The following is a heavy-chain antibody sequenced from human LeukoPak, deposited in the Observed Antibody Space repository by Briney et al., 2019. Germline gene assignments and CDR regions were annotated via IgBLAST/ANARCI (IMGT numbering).Heavy chain of an antibody. Sequence: SETLSLTCDVSGGFISSGTHYWTWIRQPVGKGLEWLGRIFTSGSPTYNSSLKSRLTISIDKSKNQFFLKLSSVTAADTAVYYCERNLQLRAFDIWGQGTMVTVSS. CDR2: IFTSGSP. J-gene: IGHJ3*02. CDR1: GGFISSGTHY. V-gene: IGHV4-61*02. CDR3: ERNLQLRAFDI. D-gene: IGHD6-6*01.